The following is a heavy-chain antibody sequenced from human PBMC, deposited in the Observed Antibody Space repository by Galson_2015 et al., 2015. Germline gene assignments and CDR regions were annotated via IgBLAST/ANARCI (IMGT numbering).Heavy chain of an antibody. V-gene: IGHV3-23*01. CDR1: GFTFSSYW. CDR2: ISGSGGST. CDR3: AKDHRGYSGYARGVDYYGMDV. J-gene: IGHJ6*02. D-gene: IGHD5-12*01. Sequence: SLRLSCAASGFTFSSYWMSWVRQAPGKGLEWVSTISGSGGSTYYADSVKGRFTISRDNSKNTLYLQMNSLRAEDTAVYYCAKDHRGYSGYARGVDYYGMDVWGQGTTVTVSS.